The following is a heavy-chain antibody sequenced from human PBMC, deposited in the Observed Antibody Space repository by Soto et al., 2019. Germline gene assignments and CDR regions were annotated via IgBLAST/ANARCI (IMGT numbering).Heavy chain of an antibody. D-gene: IGHD2-2*01. CDR2: INDDGITT. J-gene: IGHJ4*02. CDR1: GFTFSSYR. Sequence: EVQLVESGGGLVQPGGSLTLSCAASGFTFSSYRMHWVRQAPGKGLVWVSRINDDGITTSDADSVKGRFTISRDNAKNTLYLQINSLRVEDTAVYYYERDATSTYDYWGQGTLVVVSP. V-gene: IGHV3-74*01. CDR3: ERDATSTYDY.